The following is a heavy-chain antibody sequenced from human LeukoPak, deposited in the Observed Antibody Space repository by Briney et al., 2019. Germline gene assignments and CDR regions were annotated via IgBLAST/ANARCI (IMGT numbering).Heavy chain of an antibody. CDR3: AKGPGQGLDY. CDR1: GFTFSSYA. J-gene: IGHJ4*02. D-gene: IGHD7-27*01. V-gene: IGHV3-23*01. Sequence: GGSLRLSCAASGFTFSSYAMSWVRQAPGKGLEWVSAISVSGGSTYYADSVKGRFTISRHNSKNTLYLQMNSLRAEDTAVYYCAKGPGQGLDYWGQGTLVTVSS. CDR2: ISVSGGST.